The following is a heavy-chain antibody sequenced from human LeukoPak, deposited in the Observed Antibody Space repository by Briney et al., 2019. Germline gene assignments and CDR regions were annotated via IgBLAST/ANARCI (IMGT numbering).Heavy chain of an antibody. V-gene: IGHV3-66*01. CDR3: ARDLGLGVIDY. Sequence: PGGSLRLSCAASGFTFSSSGMHWVRQAPGKGLEWVSVLYSGGSTNYADSVKGRFTISRDNSKNTLYLQMNSLRAEDTAVYYCARDLGLGVIDYWGQGTLVIVSS. CDR1: GFTFSSSG. CDR2: LYSGGST. D-gene: IGHD3-16*01. J-gene: IGHJ4*02.